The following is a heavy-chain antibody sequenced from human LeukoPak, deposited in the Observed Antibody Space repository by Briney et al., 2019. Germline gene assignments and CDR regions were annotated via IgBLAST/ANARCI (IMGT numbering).Heavy chain of an antibody. J-gene: IGHJ3*02. V-gene: IGHV4-59*01. CDR3: ARDQSLYAFDI. CDR1: GGSFSGYY. Sequence: SETLSLTCAVYGGSFSGYYWSWIRQPPGKGLEWIGYIYYSGSTNYNPSLRSRVTISVDTSKNQFSLKLSSVTAADTAVYYCARDQSLYAFDIWGQGTMVTVSS. CDR2: IYYSGST.